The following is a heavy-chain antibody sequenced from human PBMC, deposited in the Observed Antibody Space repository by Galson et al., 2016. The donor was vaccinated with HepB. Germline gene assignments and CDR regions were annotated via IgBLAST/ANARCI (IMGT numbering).Heavy chain of an antibody. V-gene: IGHV4-31*03. J-gene: IGHJ5*02. D-gene: IGHD1/OR15-1a*01. CDR1: GGSISRGGYY. CDR3: ARGGGNRGWFDP. CDR2: IYDGGKT. Sequence: TLSLTCSVSGGSISRGGYYWSWIRQHPGKGLEWIGYIYDGGKTYYNPSLKSRLTISVDSSKNHFSLKLTSVTAADTAVYFSARGGGNRGWFDPWGQGTLVTVSS.